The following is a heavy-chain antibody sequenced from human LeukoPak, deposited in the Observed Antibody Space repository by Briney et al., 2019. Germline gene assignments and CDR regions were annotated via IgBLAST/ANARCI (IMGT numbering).Heavy chain of an antibody. CDR3: ARLGYCSGDWCLPDY. J-gene: IGHJ4*02. CDR1: GGSISSYY. D-gene: IGHD2-15*01. Sequence: SETLSLTCTVSGGSISSYYWEWIRQPPGKGLEWIGWIYYSGTTNYNPSLRSRVTISVDTSTNQFSLDLSSVTAADTAVYYCARLGYCSGDWCLPDYWGQGTLVTVSS. CDR2: IYYSGTT. V-gene: IGHV4-59*08.